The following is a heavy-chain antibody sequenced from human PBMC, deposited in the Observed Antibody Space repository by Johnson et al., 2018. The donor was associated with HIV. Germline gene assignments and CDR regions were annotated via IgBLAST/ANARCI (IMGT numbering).Heavy chain of an antibody. CDR2: ISYDGSNK. J-gene: IGHJ3*02. CDR3: ARQHNYDSSGQGGGLDI. CDR1: GFTFSSYA. Sequence: QVQLMESGGGVVQPGRSLRLSCAASGFTFSSYAMHWVRQAPGKGLEWVAVISYDGSNKYYVDSVKGRFTISRDNAKNSLYMEMNSLRAEDTALYYCARQHNYDSSGQGGGLDIWGQGTMVTVSS. V-gene: IGHV3-30-3*01. D-gene: IGHD3-22*01.